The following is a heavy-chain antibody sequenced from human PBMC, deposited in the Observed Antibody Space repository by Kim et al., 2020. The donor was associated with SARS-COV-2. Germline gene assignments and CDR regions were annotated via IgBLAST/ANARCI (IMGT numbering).Heavy chain of an antibody. J-gene: IGHJ5*02. D-gene: IGHD3-3*01. CDR1: GGSFSGYY. V-gene: IGHV4-34*01. Sequence: SETLSLTCAVYGGSFSGYYWSWIRQPPGKGLEWIGEINHSGSTNYNPSLKSRVTISVDTSKNQFSLKLSSVTAADTAVYYCARGVRLITIFGVVISPGGLSYNSFDPWGQGTLVTVSS. CDR3: ARGVRLITIFGVVISPGGLSYNSFDP. CDR2: INHSGST.